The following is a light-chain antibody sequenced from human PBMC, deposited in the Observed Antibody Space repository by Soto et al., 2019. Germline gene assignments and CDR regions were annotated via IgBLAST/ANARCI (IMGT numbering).Light chain of an antibody. CDR1: QSLSSY. CDR2: AAS. V-gene: IGKV1-39*01. Sequence: DLPMTQSPSSLSSSVGDRVTITCRASQSLSSYLNWYQQKPGKAPKLLIYAASSLQSGVPSRFSGSGSVTDFTLTISSLQPEDFATYYCQQSYSTPRTFGQGTKVEIK. CDR3: QQSYSTPRT. J-gene: IGKJ1*01.